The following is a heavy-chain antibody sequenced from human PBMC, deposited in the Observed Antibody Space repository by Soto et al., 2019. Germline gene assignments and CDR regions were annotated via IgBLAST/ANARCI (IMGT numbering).Heavy chain of an antibody. CDR3: ARTFRYNLWSCSPFYGVNV. J-gene: IGHJ6*02. D-gene: IGHD3-3*01. Sequence: QVQLQESGPGLMKPADTLSLTCAVSAYSISSGNWWGWIRQPPGKGLQWIGYIYYNGTTYYNPSHKSRVTLLVETSKNQFSLKGRSLTAVDTAVYYCARTFRYNLWSCSPFYGVNVWGQGTTVIVSS. CDR2: IYYNGTT. V-gene: IGHV4-28*01. CDR1: AYSISSGNW.